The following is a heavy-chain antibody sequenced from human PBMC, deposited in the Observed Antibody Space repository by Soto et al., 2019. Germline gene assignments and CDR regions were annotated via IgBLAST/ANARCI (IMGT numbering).Heavy chain of an antibody. J-gene: IGHJ5*02. V-gene: IGHV4-34*01. CDR1: GGSFSGYY. CDR2: INHSGST. CDR3: ARGGRYYDILTGPTPTHNWFDP. Sequence: SETLSLTCAAYGGSFSGYYWSWIRQPPGKGLEWIGEINHSGSTNYNPSLKSRVTISVDTSKNQFSLKLSSVTAADTAVYYCARGGRYYDILTGPTPTHNWFDPWGQGTLVTVSS. D-gene: IGHD3-9*01.